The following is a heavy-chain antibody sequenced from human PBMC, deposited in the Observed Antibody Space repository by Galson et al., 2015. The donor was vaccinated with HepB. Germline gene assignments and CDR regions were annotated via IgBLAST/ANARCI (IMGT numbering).Heavy chain of an antibody. V-gene: IGHV3-30*04. D-gene: IGHD6-13*01. CDR2: ISYDGSNK. CDR3: ARDSSGIAAAGTLDY. Sequence: SLRLSCAASGFTFSSYAMHWVRQAPGKGLEWVAVISYDGSNKYYADSVKGRFTISRDNSKNTLYLQMNSLRAEDTAVYYCARDSSGIAAAGTLDYWGQGTLVTVSS. J-gene: IGHJ4*02. CDR1: GFTFSSYA.